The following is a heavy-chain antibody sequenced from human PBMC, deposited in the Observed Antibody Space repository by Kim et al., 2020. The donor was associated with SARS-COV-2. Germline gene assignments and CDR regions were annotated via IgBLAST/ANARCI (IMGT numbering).Heavy chain of an antibody. V-gene: IGHV3-23*01. CDR3: AKDPSYDSSGYPFDY. J-gene: IGHJ4*02. Sequence: SVKARFTMSRDNTTNRLYLQMNSLRAEDTAVYYCAKDPSYDSSGYPFDYWGRGPLTTVSS. D-gene: IGHD3-22*01.